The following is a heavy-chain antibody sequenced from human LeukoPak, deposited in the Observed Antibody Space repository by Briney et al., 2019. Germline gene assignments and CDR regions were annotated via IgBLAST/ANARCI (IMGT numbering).Heavy chain of an antibody. CDR1: GYTFTSYA. Sequence: ASVKVSCKTSGYTFTSYAMHWVRQAPGQRLEWMGWINAGNGNTKYSQDFQGRVTMTRDTSISTAYMELSSLRSDDTAVYYCARKFLGSRGYYFDYWGQGTLVTVSS. CDR3: ARKFLGSRGYYFDY. J-gene: IGHJ4*02. V-gene: IGHV1-3*01. D-gene: IGHD3-10*01. CDR2: INAGNGNT.